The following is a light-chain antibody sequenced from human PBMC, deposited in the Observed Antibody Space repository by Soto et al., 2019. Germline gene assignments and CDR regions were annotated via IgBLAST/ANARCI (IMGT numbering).Light chain of an antibody. J-gene: IGLJ2*01. CDR1: SSDVGGYKY. CDR2: EVS. CDR3: SSYAGSNNVV. Sequence: QSALTQPPSASGSPGQSVTISCTGTSSDVGGYKYVSWYQQHPGKAPKLMIYEVSKRPSGVPDRFSGSASGNTASLTVSGLQAEDEADYYCSSYAGSNNVVFGGGTKLTVL. V-gene: IGLV2-8*01.